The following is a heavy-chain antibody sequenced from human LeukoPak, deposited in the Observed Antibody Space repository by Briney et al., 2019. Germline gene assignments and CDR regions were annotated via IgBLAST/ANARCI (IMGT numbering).Heavy chain of an antibody. V-gene: IGHV4-34*01. Sequence: SETLSLTCAVYGGSFSGYYWSWIRQPPGKGLEWIGEINHSGSTNYNPSLKSRVTISVDTSKNQFSLKLSSVTAADTAVYYCARPVSRFGYYGSGSLNYWGQGTLVTVSS. CDR1: GGSFSGYY. CDR3: ARPVSRFGYYGSGSLNY. J-gene: IGHJ4*02. D-gene: IGHD3-10*01. CDR2: INHSGST.